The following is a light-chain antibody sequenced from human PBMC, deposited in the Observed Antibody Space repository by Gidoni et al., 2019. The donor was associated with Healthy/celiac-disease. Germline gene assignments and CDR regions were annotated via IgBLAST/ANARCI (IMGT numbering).Light chain of an antibody. CDR2: DAS. Sequence: EIVLTQSPATLSLSPGERAPLSCRASQSVSSYLAWYQQKPGQAPRLLIYDASNRATGIPARFSGSGSGTDFTLTISSLEPEDFAVYYCQQRSNWLLTFXGXTKVEIK. V-gene: IGKV3-11*01. CDR3: QQRSNWLLT. J-gene: IGKJ4*01. CDR1: QSVSSY.